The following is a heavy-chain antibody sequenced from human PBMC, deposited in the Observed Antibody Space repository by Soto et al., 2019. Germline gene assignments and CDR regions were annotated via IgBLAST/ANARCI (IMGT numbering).Heavy chain of an antibody. D-gene: IGHD3-10*01. CDR2: IYHSGST. CDR1: SGSISSSNW. V-gene: IGHV4-4*02. Sequence: QVQLQESGPGLVKPSGTLSLTCAVSSGSISSSNWWSWVRQPPGKGLEWIGEIYHSGSTNYNPSLKSRVTISVDKSKHQFSLELSSVTAADTAVYYCARGVSYYYGSGSYAFDYWGQGTLVTVSS. J-gene: IGHJ4*02. CDR3: ARGVSYYYGSGSYAFDY.